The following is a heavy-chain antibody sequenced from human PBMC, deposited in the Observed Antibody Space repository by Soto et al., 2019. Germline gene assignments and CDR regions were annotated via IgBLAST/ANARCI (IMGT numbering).Heavy chain of an antibody. CDR2: TYYRSKWYN. Sequence: PSQTLSLTCSISGDSFSSNCVAWNWIRQSPSIGLECLGSTYYRSKWYNYYAVSLKSRITVNPDTSKNQFPLQLSSVTPEDTTVYYCARGKYSGFDXWGQGTMVTVS. J-gene: IGHJ3*01. V-gene: IGHV6-1*01. CDR1: GDSFSSNCVA. D-gene: IGHD2-15*01. CDR3: ARGKYSGFDX.